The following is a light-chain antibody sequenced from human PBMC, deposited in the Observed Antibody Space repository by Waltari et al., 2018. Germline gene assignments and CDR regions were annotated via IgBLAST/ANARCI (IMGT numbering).Light chain of an antibody. CDR3: QSSDITGTYGV. J-gene: IGLJ3*02. CDR1: VLATQY. CDR2: KNN. Sequence: SHELTQQPSLSVSPGQTARITCSGNVLATQYTSWYQQNPGQAPVLVMFKNNERPSGIPERFFGSRSETTVTLMIIGAQEEDEADYYCQSSDITGTYGVFGGGTKLTVL. V-gene: IGLV3-25*03.